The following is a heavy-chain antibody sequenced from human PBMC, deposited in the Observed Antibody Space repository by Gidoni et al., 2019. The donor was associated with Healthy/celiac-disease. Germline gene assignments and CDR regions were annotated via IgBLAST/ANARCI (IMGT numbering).Heavy chain of an antibody. J-gene: IGHJ5*02. CDR3: ARHPRRKGWFDP. CDR2: IYYSGST. V-gene: IGHV4-39*01. Sequence: QLQLQESGPGLVKPSETLSLTCTVSGGSISSSSYYWGWIRQPPGKGLEWIGSIYYSGSTYYNPSLKSRVTISVDTSKNQFSLKLSSVTAADTAVYYCARHPRRKGWFDPWGQGTLVTVSS. CDR1: GGSISSSSYY.